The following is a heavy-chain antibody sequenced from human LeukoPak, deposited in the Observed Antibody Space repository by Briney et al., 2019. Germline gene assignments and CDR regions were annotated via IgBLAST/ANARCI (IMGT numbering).Heavy chain of an antibody. CDR3: ARFGVVAYYYYYMDV. Sequence: GESLKISCKGSGYSFTRYWIGWVRQTRGKGLEWMGIIYPDDSDTRYSPSFRSYVTISADKSINTDSLQWSSLKASDTAMYYRARFGVVAYYYYYMDVSGKGTPVTAS. CDR2: IYPDDSDT. V-gene: IGHV5-51*01. D-gene: IGHD3-3*01. CDR1: GYSFTRYW. J-gene: IGHJ6*03.